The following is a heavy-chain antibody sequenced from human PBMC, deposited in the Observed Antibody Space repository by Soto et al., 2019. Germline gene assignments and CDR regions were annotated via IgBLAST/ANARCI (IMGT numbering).Heavy chain of an antibody. CDR2: IYPGDSDT. D-gene: IGHD3-22*01. J-gene: IGHJ4*02. V-gene: IGHV5-51*01. CDR1: GYSFTSYW. Sequence: EVQLVQSGAEVKKPGESLKISCKGSGYSFTSYWIGWVRQMPGKGLEWMGIIYPGDSDTRYSPSFQGQVTISADKSISTAYLQWSSLKASDTAMYYCARAFGYYYDSSGYDNFDYWGQGTLVTVSS. CDR3: ARAFGYYYDSSGYDNFDY.